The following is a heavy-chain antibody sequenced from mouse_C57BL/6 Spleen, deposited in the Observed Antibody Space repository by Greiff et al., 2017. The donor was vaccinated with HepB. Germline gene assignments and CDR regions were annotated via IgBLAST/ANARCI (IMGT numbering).Heavy chain of an antibody. CDR3: ARFGYYGSGGFAY. Sequence: QVQLQQPGAELVRPGSSVKLSCKASGYTFTSYWMHWVKQRPIQGLQWIGNIDPSDSETHYNQKFKDKATLTVDKSSSTAYMQLSSLTSEDSAVYYCARFGYYGSGGFAYWGQGTLVTVSA. J-gene: IGHJ3*01. CDR1: GYTFTSYW. CDR2: IDPSDSET. D-gene: IGHD1-1*01. V-gene: IGHV1-52*01.